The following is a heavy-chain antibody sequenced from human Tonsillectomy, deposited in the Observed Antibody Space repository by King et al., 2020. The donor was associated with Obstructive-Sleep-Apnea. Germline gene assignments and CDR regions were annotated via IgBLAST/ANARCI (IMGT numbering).Heavy chain of an antibody. D-gene: IGHD3-22*01. J-gene: IGHJ4*02. V-gene: IGHV4-30-4*01. Sequence: QLQESGPGLVKPSQTLSLTCTVSGDSINSVEDYWGWIRQPPGKGLEWILYISYSGSTYYSPSLQSRVTISVATSKNQFSLRLTPVTAADTAVYYCARVHYYDTSGYYYYFDYWGQGTLVTVSS. CDR3: ARVHYYDTSGYYYYFDY. CDR2: ISYSGST. CDR1: GDSINSVEDY.